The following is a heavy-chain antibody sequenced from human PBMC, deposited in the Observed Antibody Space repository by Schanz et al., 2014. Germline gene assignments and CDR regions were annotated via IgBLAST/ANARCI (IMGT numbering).Heavy chain of an antibody. V-gene: IGHV3-11*06. CDR2: ISHNTFYT. Sequence: QVQLVESGGGLVKPGGSLRLSCAASGFTFTDYYISWFRQAPGMGLEWVSYISHNTFYTDYADSVKGRFTISRDNAKNSVYLQMNTLRAEDTAIYFCARDVYRSGRPFDLWGQGTLVTVSS. CDR3: ARDVYRSGRPFDL. J-gene: IGHJ5*02. D-gene: IGHD5-18*01. CDR1: GFTFTDYY.